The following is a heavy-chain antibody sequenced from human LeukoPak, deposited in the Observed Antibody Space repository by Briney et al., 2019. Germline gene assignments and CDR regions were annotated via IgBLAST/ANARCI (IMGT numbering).Heavy chain of an antibody. CDR2: IKRTVDGGET. CDR1: GFSFSNAW. CDR3: TTRVVSTNDN. D-gene: IGHD2-8*02. J-gene: IGHJ4*02. Sequence: GGSLRLSCAVSGFSFSNAWMNWVRQAPGKGLEWVGRIKRTVDGGETECAAPMKGRFTISRDDSKQTLFLQMDSLKSEDTAFYYCTTRVVSTNDNWGQGTLVTVSS. V-gene: IGHV3-15*05.